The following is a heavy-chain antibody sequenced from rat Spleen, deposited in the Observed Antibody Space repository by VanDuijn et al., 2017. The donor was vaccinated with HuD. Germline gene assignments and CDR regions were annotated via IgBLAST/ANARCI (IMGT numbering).Heavy chain of an antibody. CDR1: GYSITSNY. V-gene: IGHV3-1*01. CDR2: ISYSGST. J-gene: IGHJ2*01. Sequence: EVQLQESGPGLVKPSQSLSLTCSVTGYSITSNYWGWIRKFPGNKMEWIGHISYSGSTSYNPSLKSRISITRDTSQNQFFLQLNSVTSEDTATYYCARWNYPGSYGDYWGQGVMVTVSS. D-gene: IGHD1-4*01. CDR3: ARWNYPGSYGDY.